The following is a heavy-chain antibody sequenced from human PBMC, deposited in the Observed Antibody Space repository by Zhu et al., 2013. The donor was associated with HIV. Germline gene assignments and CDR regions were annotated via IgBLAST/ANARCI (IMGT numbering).Heavy chain of an antibody. CDR1: GGTFSSYA. D-gene: IGHD2-21*02. CDR3: ASCLCIGAVTAASCHYGMDV. V-gene: IGHV1-69*01. CDR2: IIPIFGTA. J-gene: IGHJ6*02. Sequence: QVQLVQSGAEVKKPGSSVKVSCKASGGTFSSYAISWVRQAPGQGLEWMGGIIPIFGTANYAQKFQGRVTITADESTSTAYMELSSLRSEDTAVYYCASCLCIGAVTAASCHYGMDVWGQGTTVTVSS.